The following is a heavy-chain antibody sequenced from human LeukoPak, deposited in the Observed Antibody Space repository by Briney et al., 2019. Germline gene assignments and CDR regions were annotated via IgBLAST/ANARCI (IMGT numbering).Heavy chain of an antibody. Sequence: ASVKVSCKVSGYTLTELSMHWVRQAPGKGLEWMGGFDPEDGETIYAQKVQGRVTMTEDTSTDTAYMELSSLRSEDTAVYYCATRGVLRFLEWLSPPYYYYGMDVWGQGTTVTVSS. CDR2: FDPEDGET. CDR1: GYTLTELS. V-gene: IGHV1-24*01. CDR3: ATRGVLRFLEWLSPPYYYYGMDV. J-gene: IGHJ6*02. D-gene: IGHD3-3*01.